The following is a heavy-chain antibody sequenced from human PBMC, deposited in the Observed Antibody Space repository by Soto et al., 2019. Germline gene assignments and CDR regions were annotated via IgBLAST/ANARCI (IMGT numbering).Heavy chain of an antibody. J-gene: IGHJ4*02. V-gene: IGHV3-74*01. Sequence: EVQLVESGGGLVQPGESLRLSCAASGFTFSNYWMHWVRQAPGKGLVWVSRIDSDGSRITYADFVKGRFTISRDNAKNTVYLHMKSLRAEDTAVYYCVRTSLVVAVATREDFWGQGTLVTVSS. CDR3: VRTSLVVAVATREDF. CDR2: IDSDGSRI. D-gene: IGHD2-15*01. CDR1: GFTFSNYW.